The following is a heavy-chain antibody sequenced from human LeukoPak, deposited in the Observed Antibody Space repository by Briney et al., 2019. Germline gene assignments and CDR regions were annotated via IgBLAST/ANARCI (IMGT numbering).Heavy chain of an antibody. CDR3: AREKRSYRFPYYYYYMDV. CDR1: GFTFFNYA. Sequence: GGSLRLSCAASGFTFFNYALIWVRQAPGKGLEWVSYSSSSSCTIYYADSVKGRFTISRDNAKNSLYLQMNSLRAEDTAVYYCAREKRSYRFPYYYYYMDVWGKGTTVTVSS. V-gene: IGHV3-48*01. CDR2: SSSSSCTI. J-gene: IGHJ6*03. D-gene: IGHD1-26*01.